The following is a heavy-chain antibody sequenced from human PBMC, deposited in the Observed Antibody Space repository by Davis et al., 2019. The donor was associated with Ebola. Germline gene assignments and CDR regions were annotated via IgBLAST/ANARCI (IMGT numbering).Heavy chain of an antibody. CDR3: ARAEEVTMVRGVLVDVYVRRFDY. Sequence: ASVKVSCKASGYTFTSYGISWVRQAPGQGLEWMGWISAYNGNTNYAQKLQGRVTMTTDTSTSTAYMELRSLRPDDTAVYYCARAEEVTMVRGVLVDVYVRRFDYWGQGTLVTVSS. CDR1: GYTFTSYG. D-gene: IGHD3-10*01. CDR2: ISAYNGNT. V-gene: IGHV1-18*01. J-gene: IGHJ4*02.